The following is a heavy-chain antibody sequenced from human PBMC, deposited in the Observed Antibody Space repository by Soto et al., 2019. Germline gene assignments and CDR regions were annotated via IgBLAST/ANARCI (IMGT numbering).Heavy chain of an antibody. Sequence: GSLKISCQTSGYTFTNYWIGWVRQMPGGGLEGLGVIFPRDFDVRYSPSFEGQVTISAERSTATAFIQWRSLAASDSAIYFCARLVSLLQPVDYWGQGTPLTVSP. CDR1: GYTFTNYW. J-gene: IGHJ4*02. V-gene: IGHV5-51*01. CDR2: IFPRDFDV. D-gene: IGHD4-4*01. CDR3: ARLVSLLQPVDY.